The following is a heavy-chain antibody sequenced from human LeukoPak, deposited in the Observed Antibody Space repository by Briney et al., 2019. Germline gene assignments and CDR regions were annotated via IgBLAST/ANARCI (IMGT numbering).Heavy chain of an antibody. Sequence: GGSLRLSCAASGFTVSSNYMSWVRQAPGKGLEWVPVIYSGGSTYYADSVKGRFTISRDNSKNTLYLQMNSLRAEDTAVYYCARGTGSYVRFDYWGQGTLVTVSS. J-gene: IGHJ4*02. D-gene: IGHD1-26*01. CDR2: IYSGGST. V-gene: IGHV3-66*02. CDR3: ARGTGSYVRFDY. CDR1: GFTVSSNY.